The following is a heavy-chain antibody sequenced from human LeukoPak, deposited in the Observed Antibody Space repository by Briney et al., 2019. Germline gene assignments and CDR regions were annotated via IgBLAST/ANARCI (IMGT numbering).Heavy chain of an antibody. CDR1: GFTFSSYW. J-gene: IGHJ3*02. CDR2: IKEDGRQK. Sequence: GGSLRLSCAASGFTFSSYWMSWVRQAPGKGLEWVANIKEDGRQKYYVDSVKGRFTISRDNAKNSLYLQMNRLRAEDTAVYYCARVNYYDSSGYYYGPAFDIWGQGTMVTVSS. CDR3: ARVNYYDSSGYYYGPAFDI. D-gene: IGHD3-22*01. V-gene: IGHV3-7*01.